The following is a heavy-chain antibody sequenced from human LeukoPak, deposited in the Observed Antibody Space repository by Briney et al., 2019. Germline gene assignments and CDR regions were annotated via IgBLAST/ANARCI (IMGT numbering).Heavy chain of an antibody. CDR3: AKDSRPYSSSSLPFDY. Sequence: GGSLRLSCAASGFTFSSYAMSWVRQAPGKGLEWVSAISGSGGSTYYADSVKGRFTISRDNSKNTLYLQMNSLRAEDTAVYYCAKDSRPYSSSSLPFDYWGQGTLATVSS. V-gene: IGHV3-23*01. CDR1: GFTFSSYA. J-gene: IGHJ4*02. CDR2: ISGSGGST. D-gene: IGHD6-6*01.